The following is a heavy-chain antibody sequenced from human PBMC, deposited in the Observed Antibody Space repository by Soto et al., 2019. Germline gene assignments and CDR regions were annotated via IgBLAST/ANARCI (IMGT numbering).Heavy chain of an antibody. Sequence: SGAKPGTPAQSLTLNCTFPGFSHSTSGMCVSWIRQPPGKALEWLALIDWDDDKYYSTSLKTRLTISKDTSKNQVVLTMTNMDPVDTASYYWARYTAAPYGMDVWGQGTLVTSP. D-gene: IGHD6-13*01. CDR1: GFSHSTSGMC. J-gene: IGHJ6*02. CDR3: ARYTAAPYGMDV. V-gene: IGHV2-70*01. CDR2: IDWDDDK.